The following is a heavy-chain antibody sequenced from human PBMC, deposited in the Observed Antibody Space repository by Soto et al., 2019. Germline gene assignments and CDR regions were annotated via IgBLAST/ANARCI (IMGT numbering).Heavy chain of an antibody. CDR3: ARAGLGYCTSTSCHPGFDI. Sequence: PGGSLRLSCAASGFNFNSYAMHWVRQAPGKGLEWVSRINGDGRTTIYADSVKGRFTISRDNAKNTLYLQMNSLRAEDTAVYYCARAGLGYCTSTSCHPGFDIWGQGTMVTVSS. CDR1: GFNFNSYA. V-gene: IGHV3-74*01. J-gene: IGHJ3*02. D-gene: IGHD2-2*01. CDR2: INGDGRTT.